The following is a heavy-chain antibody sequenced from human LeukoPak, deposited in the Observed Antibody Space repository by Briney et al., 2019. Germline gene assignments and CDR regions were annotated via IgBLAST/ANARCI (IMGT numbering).Heavy chain of an antibody. CDR2: IFPGDSDT. Sequence: GESLKISCKGSGYSFTNYWIGWVRPMPGKGLEWMGIIFPGDSDTRYSPSFQGQVTISADKSISTAYLQWSSLKASDTAMYYCARLFFFSSTVTHFDYWGQGTLVTVSS. CDR3: ARLFFFSSTVTHFDY. J-gene: IGHJ4*02. CDR1: GYSFTNYW. D-gene: IGHD4-17*01. V-gene: IGHV5-51*01.